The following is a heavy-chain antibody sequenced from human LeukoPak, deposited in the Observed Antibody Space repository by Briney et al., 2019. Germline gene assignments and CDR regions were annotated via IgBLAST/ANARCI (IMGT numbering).Heavy chain of an antibody. J-gene: IGHJ4*02. CDR1: GGSFSGYY. CDR3: ARGLFEINTIRSFPFDL. D-gene: IGHD5-24*01. CDR2: IYHSGDT. Sequence: PSETLSLTCAVYGGSFSGYYWSWIRQPPGMGLEWIGQIYHSGDTKYNGSLKSRVTISVDTSKNQFSLKLRSVTAADTAVYYCARGLFEINTIRSFPFDLWGQGTLVTVSS. V-gene: IGHV4-34*01.